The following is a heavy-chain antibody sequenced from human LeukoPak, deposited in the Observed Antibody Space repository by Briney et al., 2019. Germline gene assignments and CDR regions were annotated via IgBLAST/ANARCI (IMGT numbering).Heavy chain of an antibody. D-gene: IGHD1-26*01. CDR3: ARADSGSYYTGLFDY. V-gene: IGHV3-23*01. Sequence: AGGSLRLSCAASGFTFISYAMSWVRQAPGKGLEWVSAISGSGGSTYYADSVKGRFTISRDNSKNTLYLQMNSLRAEDTAVYYCARADSGSYYTGLFDYWGQGTLVTVSS. CDR1: GFTFISYA. CDR2: ISGSGGST. J-gene: IGHJ4*02.